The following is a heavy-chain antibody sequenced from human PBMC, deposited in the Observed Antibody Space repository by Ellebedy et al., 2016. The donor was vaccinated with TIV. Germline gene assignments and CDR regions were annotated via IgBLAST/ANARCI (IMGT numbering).Heavy chain of an antibody. D-gene: IGHD6-13*01. Sequence: ASVKVSCKASGGTFSSYAISWVRQAPGQGLEWMGRIIPILGIANYAQKFQGRVTITADKSTSTAYMELSSLRSEDTAVYYCARDLASNNWYPKYFDYWGQGTLVTVSS. V-gene: IGHV1-69*04. J-gene: IGHJ4*02. CDR3: ARDLASNNWYPKYFDY. CDR2: IIPILGIA. CDR1: GGTFSSYA.